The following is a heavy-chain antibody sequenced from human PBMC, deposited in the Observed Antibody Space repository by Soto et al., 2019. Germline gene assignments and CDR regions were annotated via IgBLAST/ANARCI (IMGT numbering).Heavy chain of an antibody. CDR2: INPSAGST. V-gene: IGHV1-46*01. CDR1: GYTFTSSS. CDR3: ARDREDLLRFFEWTHKGDSKPKWVDP. Sequence: QVQLVQSGAEVKKPGVSVKISCKASGYTFTSSSVHWVRQAPGQGLEWMGKINPSAGSTTYAEKFQGRVILPRDTSTSQVYRELSGLETEEPALYYCARDREDLLRFFEWTHKGDSKPKWVDPWCQSTLVTVSA. J-gene: IGHJ5*02. D-gene: IGHD3-3*01.